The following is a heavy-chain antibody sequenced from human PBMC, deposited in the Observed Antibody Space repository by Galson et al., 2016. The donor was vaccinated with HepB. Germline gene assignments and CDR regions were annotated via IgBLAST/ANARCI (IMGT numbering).Heavy chain of an antibody. D-gene: IGHD5-12*01. CDR1: GFTFSTYE. CDR2: IKQDAHLK. Sequence: SLRLSCAGSGFTFSTYELSWVRQAPGKGLEWVATIKQDAHLKDYVGSVKGQFTISRDNAKNSLYLQMNSLRDEDTAVYYCARDGYNGHDKDGFDMWGQGTMVTVSS. CDR3: ARDGYNGHDKDGFDM. J-gene: IGHJ3*02. V-gene: IGHV3-7*01.